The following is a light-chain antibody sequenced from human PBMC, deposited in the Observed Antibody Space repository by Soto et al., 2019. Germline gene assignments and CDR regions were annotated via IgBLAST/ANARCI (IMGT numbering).Light chain of an antibody. CDR1: SSDVGGYNY. J-gene: IGLJ1*01. CDR2: DVS. CDR3: SSYTSSSTRV. V-gene: IGLV2-14*01. Sequence: QSALTQPASVSGSPGQSIAISCTGTSSDVGGYNYVSWYQQHPGKAPKLMIYDVSNRPSGVSNRFSGSKCGNTASLTISGLQAEDEADYYCSSYTSSSTRVLGTGTKLTLL.